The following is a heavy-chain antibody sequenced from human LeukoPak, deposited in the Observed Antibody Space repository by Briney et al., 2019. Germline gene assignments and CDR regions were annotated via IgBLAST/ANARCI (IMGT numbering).Heavy chain of an antibody. V-gene: IGHV3-7*04. CDR2: IHPEGNEK. Sequence: PGGSLRLSCAVSGFIFSNFWMSWVRQAPGRGLEWVANIHPEGNEKYHVESVKGRFTISRDNAKNSLFLQMNGLRVEDTAVYYCARGDAFSGDRWGQGTLVTVSS. J-gene: IGHJ5*02. CDR1: GFIFSNFW. CDR3: ARGDAFSGDR.